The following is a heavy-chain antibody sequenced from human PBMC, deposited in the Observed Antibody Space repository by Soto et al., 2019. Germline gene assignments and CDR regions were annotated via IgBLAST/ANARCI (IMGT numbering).Heavy chain of an antibody. CDR2: IYTGGST. CDR1: GFTVNNNY. J-gene: IGHJ4*02. D-gene: IGHD1-20*01. Sequence: PGGSLRLSCAASGFTVNNNYMFWVRQAPGKGLEWVSVIYTGGSTYYADSVKGRFTISRDNSKNTVYFQVNSLRVEDTAVYYCARVYNWGQGTQVTVSS. V-gene: IGHV3-66*01. CDR3: ARVYN.